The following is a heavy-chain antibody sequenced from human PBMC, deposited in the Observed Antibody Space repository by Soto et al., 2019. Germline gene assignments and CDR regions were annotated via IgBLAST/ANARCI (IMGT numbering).Heavy chain of an antibody. CDR2: IKQDGSEK. V-gene: IGHV3-7*01. J-gene: IGHJ5*02. CDR1: GFTFSSYW. D-gene: IGHD3-16*01. CDR3: ARCSLGVWFDP. Sequence: EVQLVESGGGLVQPGGSLRLSCAASGFTFSSYWMSWVRQAPGKGLEWVANIKQDGSEKYYVDSVKGRFTISRDNAKNSRYLQMNSLGAEDTAVYYCARCSLGVWFDPWGQGTLVTVSS.